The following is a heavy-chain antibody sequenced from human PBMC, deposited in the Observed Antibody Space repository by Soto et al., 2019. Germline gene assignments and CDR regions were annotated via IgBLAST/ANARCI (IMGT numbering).Heavy chain of an antibody. J-gene: IGHJ3*02. CDR2: INPATGAA. D-gene: IGHD3-3*01. CDR1: GYPVTAYY. Sequence: QLHLVQSGAVVKKPGASVTVSCSASGYPVTAYYMYWVRQAPGRGLEWMGGINPATGAAKYTQTFRGRVNMTRDTSTSRVFMELSGLTSEDTAVFYCARGGGVGVAGSAAFDMWGQGTLVTVSS. CDR3: ARGGGVGVAGSAAFDM. V-gene: IGHV1-2*02.